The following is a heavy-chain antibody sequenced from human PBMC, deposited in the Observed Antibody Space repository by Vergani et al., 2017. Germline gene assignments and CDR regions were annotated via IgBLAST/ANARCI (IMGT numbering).Heavy chain of an antibody. CDR1: GGSISSYY. CDR2: IYYSGST. Sequence: QVQLQESGPGLVKPSETLSLTCTVSGGSISSYYWSWIRQPPGKGLEWIGYIYYSGSTNYNPPLKSRVTISVDTSKNQFSLKLSSVTAADTAVYYCARDRISPYYYGMDVGGQGTTVTVSS. CDR3: ARDRISPYYYGMDV. J-gene: IGHJ6*02. V-gene: IGHV4-59*01. D-gene: IGHD2/OR15-2a*01.